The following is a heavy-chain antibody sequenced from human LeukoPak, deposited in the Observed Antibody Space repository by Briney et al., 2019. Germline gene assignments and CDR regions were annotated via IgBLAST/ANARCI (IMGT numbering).Heavy chain of an antibody. D-gene: IGHD6-19*01. CDR2: IGTTSKFS. J-gene: IGHJ4*02. V-gene: IGHV3-23*01. CDR3: AGSYTRGWHAWGH. CDR1: GFTFSTYA. Sequence: GGSLRLSCPASGFTFSTYAMSWVRQAPGKGLEWVSTIGTTSKFSYYADSVKGRFAISVDNSKNTLYLQIHSLRAEDTAVYYCAGSYTRGWHAWGHWGQGTLVTVSS.